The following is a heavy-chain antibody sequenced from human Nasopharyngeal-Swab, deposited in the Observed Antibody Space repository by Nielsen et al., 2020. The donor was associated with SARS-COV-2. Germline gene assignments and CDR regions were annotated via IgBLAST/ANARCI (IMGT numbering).Heavy chain of an antibody. CDR3: TREQPDYYDSSGYYPIPFDS. D-gene: IGHD3-22*01. J-gene: IGHJ4*02. CDR2: IRSKAYGGTT. CDR1: GFTFGDYA. V-gene: IGHV3-49*03. Sequence: GASLQLSWAGCGFTFGDYAMSWFRQAPGKGLEWVGFIRSKAYGGTTEYAASVKGRFTISRDDSKSIAYLQMNSLKTEDTAVYYCTREQPDYYDSSGYYPIPFDSWGQGTLVTVSS.